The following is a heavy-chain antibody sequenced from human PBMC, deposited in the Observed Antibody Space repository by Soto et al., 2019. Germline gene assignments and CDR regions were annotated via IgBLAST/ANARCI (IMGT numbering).Heavy chain of an antibody. V-gene: IGHV4-34*01. CDR1: GGSFSDYY. J-gene: IGHJ5*02. Sequence: SETLSLTCAVYGGSFSDYYWSWIRHPPGKGLEWIGEIHHSGSTNYNPSLKSRVTISVDTSKNQFSLKLSSVTAADTAVYYCAREGRYYASGRFWWFDPWGQGTLVTVSS. CDR2: IHHSGST. CDR3: AREGRYYASGRFWWFDP. D-gene: IGHD3-10*01.